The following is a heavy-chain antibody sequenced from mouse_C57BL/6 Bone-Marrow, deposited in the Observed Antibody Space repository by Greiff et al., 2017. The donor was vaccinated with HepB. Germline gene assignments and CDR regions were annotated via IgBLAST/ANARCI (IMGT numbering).Heavy chain of an antibody. D-gene: IGHD2-3*01. CDR2: IHPNSGST. J-gene: IGHJ2*01. CDR3: ARPGDGLWPRGFDY. CDR1: GYTFTSYW. Sequence: VQLQQPGAELVKPGASVKLSCKASGYTFTSYWMHWVKQRPGQGLEWIGMIHPNSGSTNYNEKFKSKATLTVDKSSSTAYMHLSSLTSEDSAVYYCARPGDGLWPRGFDYWGQGTTLTVSS. V-gene: IGHV1-64*01.